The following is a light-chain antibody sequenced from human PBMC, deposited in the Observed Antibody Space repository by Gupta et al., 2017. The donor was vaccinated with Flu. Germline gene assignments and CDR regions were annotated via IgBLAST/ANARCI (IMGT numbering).Light chain of an antibody. Sequence: EIVLTQSPAILSLSPGDRATLSCRASQSVSHYLAWYQQKPGRSPRLLIYERSYRATGIPDRFSGSGSETDFTRPINRLEPEDFERYGCQHGNSFGQGT. CDR3: QHGNS. V-gene: IGKV3-11*01. CDR1: QSVSHY. CDR2: ERS. J-gene: IGKJ2*01.